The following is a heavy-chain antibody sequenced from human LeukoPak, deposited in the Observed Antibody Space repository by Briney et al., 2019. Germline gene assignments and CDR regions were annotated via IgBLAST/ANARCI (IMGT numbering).Heavy chain of an antibody. D-gene: IGHD3-9*01. J-gene: IGHJ4*02. CDR2: ISGSGSST. CDR1: GFAFSTCD. V-gene: IGHV3-23*01. CDR3: AKRFDDILSGFDS. Sequence: PGGSLRLSCAASGFAFSTCDMNWIRQAPGKGLEWVSAISGSGSSTYYADSVKGRFTIFRDNSKNTLYLQMNNLRAEDTAVYYCAKRFDDILSGFDSWGQGTLVTVSS.